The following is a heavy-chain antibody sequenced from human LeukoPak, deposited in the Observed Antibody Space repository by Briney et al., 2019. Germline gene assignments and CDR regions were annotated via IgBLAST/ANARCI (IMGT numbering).Heavy chain of an antibody. CDR1: GYRGTRNG. CDR3: ASDVNYAFDY. Sequence: ASVKVSCKPSGYRGTRNGISWVRQAPGQGLEWMALISDNNGNTNYAQKFHDTITLTTDTSTSTAYMELRSLRSDDTAVYYCASDVNYAFDYWGQGTLVTVSS. D-gene: IGHD3-16*01. J-gene: IGHJ4*02. V-gene: IGHV1-18*01. CDR2: ISDNNGNT.